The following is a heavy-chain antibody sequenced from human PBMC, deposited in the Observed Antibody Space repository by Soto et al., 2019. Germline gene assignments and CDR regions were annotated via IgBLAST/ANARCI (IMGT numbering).Heavy chain of an antibody. CDR2: ISGYHGNT. Sequence: QVQLVQSGTEVKKPGASVKVSCKASGYTFGKYGITWVRQAPGQGRERVGWISGYHGNTVHAQKFRGRVNMTTDTSTSTAYMELGSLKSDDTAIYYCAKDCSGASCGFDIWGQGTLVTVSS. CDR3: AKDCSGASCGFDI. D-gene: IGHD2-15*01. J-gene: IGHJ4*02. CDR1: GYTFGKYG. V-gene: IGHV1-18*01.